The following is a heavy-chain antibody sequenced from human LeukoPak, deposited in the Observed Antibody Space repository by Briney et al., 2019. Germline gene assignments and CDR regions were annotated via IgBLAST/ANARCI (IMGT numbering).Heavy chain of an antibody. CDR3: ARDRAAAGTWWFDP. Sequence: SVKVSCKASGGTFSSYAISWVRQAPGQGLEWMGRIIPILGIANYAQKFQGRVTITADKSTSTAYMELSSLRSEDTAVYYCARDRAAAGTWWFDPWGQGTLVTVSS. D-gene: IGHD6-13*01. V-gene: IGHV1-69*04. J-gene: IGHJ5*02. CDR1: GGTFSSYA. CDR2: IIPILGIA.